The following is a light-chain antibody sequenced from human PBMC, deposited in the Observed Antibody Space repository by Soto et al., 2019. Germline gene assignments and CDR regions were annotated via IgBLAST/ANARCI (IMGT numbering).Light chain of an antibody. CDR1: QSLNTW. CDR2: DAF. J-gene: IGKJ1*01. CDR3: QQSYSIPWT. Sequence: DIQMTQSPSTLSGSVGDRVTITCRASQSLNTWLAWYQQKPGEAPKLLIYDAFSLESGVPSRFSGSGSGTDFTLTISSLQPEDFATYYCQQSYSIPWTFGQGTKVDIK. V-gene: IGKV1-5*01.